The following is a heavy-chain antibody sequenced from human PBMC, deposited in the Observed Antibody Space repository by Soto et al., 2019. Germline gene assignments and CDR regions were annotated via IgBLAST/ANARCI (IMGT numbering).Heavy chain of an antibody. CDR3: AREADFIWGSYRYTSYDY. D-gene: IGHD3-16*02. CDR1: GFIFSSYW. J-gene: IGHJ4*02. Sequence: PGGSLRLSCAASGFIFSSYWMTWVRQAPGKGLEWVANIKQDGSEKYYVDSVKGRFTISRDNAKNSLYLRMNSLRAEDTAVYYCAREADFIWGSYRYTSYDYWGQGTLVTVSS. CDR2: IKQDGSEK. V-gene: IGHV3-7*01.